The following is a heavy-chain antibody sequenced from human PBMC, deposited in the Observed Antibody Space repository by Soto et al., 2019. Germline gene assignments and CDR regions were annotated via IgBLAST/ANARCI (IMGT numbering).Heavy chain of an antibody. J-gene: IGHJ6*02. Sequence: SETLSLTCSVSGDSISTEGYYWSWIRQHPGKGLEWIGYIYYSGLTSYNPSLKSRVTISRATSKNQFYLKLSSVTAADTAVYYCARVRLVRAYYYGMDVWGQGTTVTVSS. D-gene: IGHD6-6*01. CDR2: IYYSGLT. CDR3: ARVRLVRAYYYGMDV. CDR1: GDSISTEGYY. V-gene: IGHV4-31*03.